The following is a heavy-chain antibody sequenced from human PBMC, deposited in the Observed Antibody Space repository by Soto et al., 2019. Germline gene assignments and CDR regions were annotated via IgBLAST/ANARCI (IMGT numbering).Heavy chain of an antibody. CDR3: ARAPYQRAQRYGMDV. V-gene: IGHV1-46*01. CDR1: GYTFTSYY. D-gene: IGHD2-2*01. CDR2: INPSGGST. Sequence: ASVKVSCKASGYTFTSYYMHWVRQAPGQGLEWMGIINPSGGSTSYAQKFQGRVTMTRDTSTSTVYMELSSLRSEDTAVYYCARAPYQRAQRYGMDVWGQGTTVTVSS. J-gene: IGHJ6*02.